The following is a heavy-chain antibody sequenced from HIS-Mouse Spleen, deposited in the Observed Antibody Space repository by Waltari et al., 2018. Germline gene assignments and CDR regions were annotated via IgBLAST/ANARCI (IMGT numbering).Heavy chain of an antibody. CDR3: ARRYSGYDLGY. V-gene: IGHV3-30*04. J-gene: IGHJ4*02. CDR2: ISYDGSNK. Sequence: VVQPGRSLRLSCAASGFTFSSYARHWVRQAPGKGLEWVAVISYDGSNKYYADSVKGRFTISRDNSKNTLYLQMNSLRAEDTAVYYCARRYSGYDLGYWGQGTLVTVSS. CDR1: GFTFSSYA. D-gene: IGHD5-12*01.